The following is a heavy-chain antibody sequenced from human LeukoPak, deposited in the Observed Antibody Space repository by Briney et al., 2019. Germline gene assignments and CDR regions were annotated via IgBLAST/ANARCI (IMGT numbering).Heavy chain of an antibody. J-gene: IGHJ4*02. CDR3: AKDFTGYSDI. D-gene: IGHD5-12*01. CDR1: EFTLSNYW. Sequence: GGSLRLSCVDSEFTLSNYWVHWVRQPPGKGLVWVARINPDGGITNYADSVRGRFTISRDSAKNTLYLQMNSLRAEDTAVYYCAKDFTGYSDIWGQGTLVTVSS. CDR2: INPDGGIT. V-gene: IGHV3-74*01.